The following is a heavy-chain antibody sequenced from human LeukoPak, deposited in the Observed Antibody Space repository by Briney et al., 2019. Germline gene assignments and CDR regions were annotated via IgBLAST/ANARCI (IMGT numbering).Heavy chain of an antibody. CDR1: GFTFSNYA. D-gene: IGHD5-12*01. J-gene: IGHJ4*02. V-gene: IGHV3-23*01. Sequence: GGSLRLSCAASGFTFSNYAMSWVRQAPGKGLEWVSTISNSGAGTYYADSVKGRFTISRDNSKNTLYLQMNSLRAEDTAVYYCARDVAPPNTPTINLFDCWGQGTLVTVSS. CDR2: ISNSGAGT. CDR3: ARDVAPPNTPTINLFDC.